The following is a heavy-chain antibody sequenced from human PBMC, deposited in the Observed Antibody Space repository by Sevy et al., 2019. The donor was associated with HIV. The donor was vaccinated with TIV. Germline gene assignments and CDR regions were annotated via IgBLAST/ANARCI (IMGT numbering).Heavy chain of an antibody. CDR1: GGSITSLY. J-gene: IGHJ4*02. Sequence: SETLSLTCTVSGGSITSLYWNWIRQPPGKGLEWIANIYYNGHINYNPSLKSRVTLSLDTSKNQFSLRLSSVTAADTAMYYCAGENPWVRGYSWGQGTLVTVSS. V-gene: IGHV4-59*08. D-gene: IGHD1-26*01. CDR3: AGENPWVRGYS. CDR2: IYYNGHI.